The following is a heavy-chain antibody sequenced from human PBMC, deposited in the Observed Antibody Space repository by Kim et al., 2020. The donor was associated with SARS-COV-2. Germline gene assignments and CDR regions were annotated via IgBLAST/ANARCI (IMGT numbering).Heavy chain of an antibody. CDR3: ARAGAYSSGWGDAFDI. D-gene: IGHD6-19*01. J-gene: IGHJ3*02. Sequence: KFQGRVTMTRNTSISTAYMELSSLKAEDTAVYYCARAGAYSSGWGDAFDIWGQGTMVTVSS. V-gene: IGHV1-8*01.